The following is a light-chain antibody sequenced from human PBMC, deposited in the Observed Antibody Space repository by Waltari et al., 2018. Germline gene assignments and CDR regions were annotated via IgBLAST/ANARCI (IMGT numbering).Light chain of an antibody. CDR3: CSYTSSDTYV. CDR2: DVV. CDR1: RRAFRLLAD. J-gene: IGLJ1*01. Sequence: SALPQPASVSGSPGQSITISCPGTRRAFRLLADVSWYQQRPGKVPRLIIDDVVKRPSGVSNRFSGSMSGYTATLTISGLQAEDEADYYCCSYTSSDTYVFGSGTTVTVL. V-gene: IGLV2-14*03.